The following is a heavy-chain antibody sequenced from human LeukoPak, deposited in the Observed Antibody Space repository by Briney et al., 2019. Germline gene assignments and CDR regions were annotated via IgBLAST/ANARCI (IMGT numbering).Heavy chain of an antibody. CDR2: INPNSGGT. D-gene: IGHD2-15*01. CDR1: GYTFTGYY. Sequence: ASVKVSCKASGYTFTGYYMHWVRQAPGQGLEWMGWINPNSGGTNYAQKFQGRVTMTRDTSISTAYMELSRLRSDDTAEYYCASEFGYCSGGSCYSDPTEYFQHWGQGTLVTVSS. J-gene: IGHJ1*01. V-gene: IGHV1-2*02. CDR3: ASEFGYCSGGSCYSDPTEYFQH.